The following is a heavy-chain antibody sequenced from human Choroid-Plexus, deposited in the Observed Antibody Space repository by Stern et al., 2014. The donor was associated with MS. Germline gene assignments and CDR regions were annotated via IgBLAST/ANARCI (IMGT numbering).Heavy chain of an antibody. CDR3: AKDRQYLTYFFDH. CDR1: GFTFGSCA. V-gene: IGHV3-30*18. J-gene: IGHJ5*02. CDR2: VSSAGSNK. Sequence: VQLVESGGGVVQPGRPLRLSCVASGFTFGSCAMHWVRQAPGQGLEWVAGVSSAGSNKYYADSVKGRFTISRDNSQNTLYMQMSSLRPEDTAVYYCAKDRQYLTYFFDHWGQGSLVTVSS. D-gene: IGHD2/OR15-2a*01.